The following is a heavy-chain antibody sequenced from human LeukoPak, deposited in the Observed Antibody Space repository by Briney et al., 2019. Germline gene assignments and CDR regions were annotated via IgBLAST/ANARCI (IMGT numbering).Heavy chain of an antibody. V-gene: IGHV3-23*01. Sequence: PGGSLRLSCAASGFTFSTYGMSWVRQAPGKGLEWVSVISGSGGSTYYADSVRGRFTISRDNSKNTLYLQMNSLRAEDTAVYYCARTIQYYDFWSGYYAYNWFDPWGQGTLVTVSS. CDR3: ARTIQYYDFWSGYYAYNWFDP. CDR1: GFTFSTYG. J-gene: IGHJ5*02. D-gene: IGHD3-3*01. CDR2: ISGSGGST.